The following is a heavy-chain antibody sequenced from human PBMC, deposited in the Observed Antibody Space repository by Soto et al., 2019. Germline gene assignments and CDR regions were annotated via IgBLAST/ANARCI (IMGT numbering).Heavy chain of an antibody. CDR2: ITWDGESS. CDR3: AKEKNRIFDF. V-gene: IGHV3-43*01. J-gene: IGHJ4*02. Sequence: GGALRLSCAGSGFTFDDHTMHWVRQVAGKGLEWVSLITWDGESSFYADSVKGRFTISRDNNKRSLFLQMNSLRIEDTALYYCAKEKNRIFDFWGQGTLVTVSS. CDR1: GFTFDDHT.